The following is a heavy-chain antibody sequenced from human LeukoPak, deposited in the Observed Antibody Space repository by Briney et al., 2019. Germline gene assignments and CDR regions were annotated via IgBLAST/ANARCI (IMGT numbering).Heavy chain of an antibody. J-gene: IGHJ3*02. Sequence: TSETLSLTCTVSGYSISCGYYWGWIRQPPGKGLEWIGSIYHSGSTYYNPSLKSRVAMSVDTSKNQFSLRLSSVTAADTAVYYCARQAYDTGYDAFDIWGQGTMVTVSS. CDR3: ARQAYDTGYDAFDI. V-gene: IGHV4-38-2*02. CDR1: GYSISCGYY. D-gene: IGHD3-22*01. CDR2: IYHSGST.